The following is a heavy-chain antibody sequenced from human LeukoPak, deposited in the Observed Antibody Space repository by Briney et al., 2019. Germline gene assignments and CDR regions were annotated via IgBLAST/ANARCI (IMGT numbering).Heavy chain of an antibody. V-gene: IGHV4-61*02. CDR2: IYTSGST. CDR3: ARGWQYCSSTSCWGVLDY. CDR1: GGSISSGSYY. J-gene: IGHJ4*02. D-gene: IGHD2-2*01. Sequence: SQTLSLTCTVSGGSISSGSYYWSWIRQPAGKGLEWIGRIYTSGSTNYNPSLKSLFTISVDTSKNQFSLKLSSVTAADTAVYYCARGWQYCSSTSCWGVLDYWGQGTLVTVSS.